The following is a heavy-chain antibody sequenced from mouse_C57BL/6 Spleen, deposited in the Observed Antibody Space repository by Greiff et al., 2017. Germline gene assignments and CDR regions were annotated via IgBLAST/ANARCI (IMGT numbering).Heavy chain of an antibody. CDR1: GYAFSSSW. CDR3: AREIYYYVFDY. Sequence: VKVVESGPELVKPGASVKISCKASGYAFSSSWMNWVKQRPGKGLEWIGRIYPGDGDTNYNGKFKGKATLTADKSSSTAYMQLSSLTSEDSAVYFCAREIYYYVFDYWGQGTTLTVSS. J-gene: IGHJ2*01. V-gene: IGHV1-82*01. D-gene: IGHD1-1*01. CDR2: IYPGDGDT.